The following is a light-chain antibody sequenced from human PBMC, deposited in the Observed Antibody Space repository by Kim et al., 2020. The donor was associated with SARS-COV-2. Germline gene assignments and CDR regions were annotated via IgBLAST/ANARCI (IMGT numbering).Light chain of an antibody. V-gene: IGKV3-15*01. J-gene: IGKJ3*01. CDR1: QSVAVD. Sequence: EIVMTQSPVTLSVSPGETATLSCRASQSVAVDLAWYQGKPGQAPRLLIYGASTRATGVPARFTGRGSGTDFTLTISSLESEDFAVYYCQQSNKWPLTFGPGTKVDIK. CDR2: GAS. CDR3: QQSNKWPLT.